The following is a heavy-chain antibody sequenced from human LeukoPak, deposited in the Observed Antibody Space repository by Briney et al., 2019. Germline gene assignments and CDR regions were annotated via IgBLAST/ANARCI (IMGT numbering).Heavy chain of an antibody. V-gene: IGHV1-8*01. D-gene: IGHD3-10*01. CDR3: AKSNLWDGDLYDAYDV. J-gene: IGHJ3*01. CDR1: GNTFTSYD. Sequence: GASVKVSCKASGNTFTSYDINWVRQATGQGLEWMGWMNPNSGNTGYAQKFQGRVTMTRNTSISTAYMELSSLRAEDTAVYYCAKSNLWDGDLYDAYDVWGQGTMVTVSS. CDR2: MNPNSGNT.